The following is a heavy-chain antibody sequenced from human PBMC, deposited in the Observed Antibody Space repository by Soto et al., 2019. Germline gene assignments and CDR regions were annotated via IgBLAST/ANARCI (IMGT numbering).Heavy chain of an antibody. J-gene: IGHJ6*02. Sequence: EVQLLESGGGLVQPGGSLRLSCAASGFTFSSYAMSWVRQAPGKGLEWVSAISGSGGSTYYADSVKGRFTISRDNSKNTLYLQMNSLRAEDTAVYYCAKDSCSSTSCLYYYYYGMDVWGQGTTVTVSS. CDR3: AKDSCSSTSCLYYYYYGMDV. CDR2: ISGSGGST. CDR1: GFTFSSYA. D-gene: IGHD2-2*01. V-gene: IGHV3-23*01.